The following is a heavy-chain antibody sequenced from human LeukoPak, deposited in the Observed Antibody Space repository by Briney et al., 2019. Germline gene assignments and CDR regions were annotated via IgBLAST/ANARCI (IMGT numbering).Heavy chain of an antibody. CDR2: IYAGGST. Sequence: SETLSLTCTVSGGSLSSGSDYWSWIRQSAGKGLEWIGRIYAGGSTNYNPSLKSRVTISVDTSKNQFSLKLSSVTAADTAVYYWERTPRKARDGPAPWGQGPRVTVSS. CDR3: ERTPRKARDGPAP. D-gene: IGHD5-24*01. J-gene: IGHJ5*02. V-gene: IGHV4-61*02. CDR1: GGSLSSGSDY.